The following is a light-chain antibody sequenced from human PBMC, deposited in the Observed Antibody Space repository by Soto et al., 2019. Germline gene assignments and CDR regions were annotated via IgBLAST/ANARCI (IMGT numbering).Light chain of an antibody. J-gene: IGKJ2*01. CDR1: QGISTD. V-gene: IGKV1D-13*01. Sequence: ATQLTQSPSSLSASVGDRVTITCRASQGISTDVAWYQQKPGKAPKVLISDASKVQSGVPSRFSGSGSGTDFTLIISSLQPEDFATYYCQQCNNYPPSFGQGTKLEIQ. CDR3: QQCNNYPPS. CDR2: DAS.